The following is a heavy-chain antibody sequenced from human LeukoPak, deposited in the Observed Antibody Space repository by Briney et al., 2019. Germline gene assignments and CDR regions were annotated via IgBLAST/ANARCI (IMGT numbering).Heavy chain of an antibody. CDR1: GGSISGSDYY. Sequence: SETLSLTCTVSGGSISGSDYYWSWIRQSPGKGLEWIGYIYHSGSTYYNPPLRSRVGISVDTSKNQFSLKLTSVTAADTAVYYCARDRGLTDWGQGTLVTVSS. CDR3: ARDRGLTD. CDR2: IYHSGST. D-gene: IGHD1-26*01. J-gene: IGHJ4*02. V-gene: IGHV4-30-4*01.